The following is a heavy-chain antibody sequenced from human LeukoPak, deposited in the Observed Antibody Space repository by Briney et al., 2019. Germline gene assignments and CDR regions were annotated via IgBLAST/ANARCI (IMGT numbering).Heavy chain of an antibody. D-gene: IGHD1-1*01. CDR2: ISYNGKT. Sequence: SETPSLTCTVSGGSMSSYYWMWIRQPPGKGLEWIGSISYNGKTNHNPSLKSRVTISVDTSKNQFSLKLSSVTAADTAVSYCTRVGPSLHWNPDYWGQGTLVTVSS. CDR3: TRVGPSLHWNPDY. J-gene: IGHJ4*02. CDR1: GGSMSSYY. V-gene: IGHV4-59*01.